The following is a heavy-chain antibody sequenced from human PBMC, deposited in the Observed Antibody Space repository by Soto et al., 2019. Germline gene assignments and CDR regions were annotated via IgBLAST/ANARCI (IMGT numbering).Heavy chain of an antibody. CDR3: AKPGQGYYYDSSLDY. CDR1: GFNFSSYG. V-gene: IGHV3-30*18. D-gene: IGHD3-22*01. J-gene: IGHJ4*02. Sequence: GLSLRLCCAAAGFNFSSYGVQCVRQEPGKGLEWVAVISYDGSNKYYAGSVKGRVTISRDNSQNTLYLQMNSLRAQDTAVYYCAKPGQGYYYDSSLDYCGQGTLVTVYS. CDR2: ISYDGSNK.